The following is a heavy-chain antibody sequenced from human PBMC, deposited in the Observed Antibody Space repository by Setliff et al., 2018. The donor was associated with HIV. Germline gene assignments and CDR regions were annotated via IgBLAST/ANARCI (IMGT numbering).Heavy chain of an antibody. V-gene: IGHV4-61*09. CDR1: GGSISSGIYY. D-gene: IGHD1-26*01. Sequence: SETLSLTCTVSGGSISSGIYYWSWIRQPAGQGLEWIGHIYTSGSTKYSPSVKSRVTISVDTSKNQFSLRLNSVTAADTAVYYCARASVGATGLYAFEIWGQGTMVTVSS. J-gene: IGHJ3*02. CDR3: ARASVGATGLYAFEI. CDR2: IYTSGST.